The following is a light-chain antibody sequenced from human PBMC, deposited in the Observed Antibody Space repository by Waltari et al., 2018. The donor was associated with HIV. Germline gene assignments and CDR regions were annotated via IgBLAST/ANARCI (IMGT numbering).Light chain of an antibody. Sequence: QMTKSPSSMFVSVGGPVAIPCQASHDIQTSANWYHPRSGSAPRLLVYGASNMETGIPSTFNASDSGTHITLTISPLSPDDFGMYFCQQYEYLRTFGGGSKIEL. CDR1: HDIQTS. CDR2: GAS. J-gene: IGKJ4*01. CDR3: QQYEYLRT. V-gene: IGKV1-33*01.